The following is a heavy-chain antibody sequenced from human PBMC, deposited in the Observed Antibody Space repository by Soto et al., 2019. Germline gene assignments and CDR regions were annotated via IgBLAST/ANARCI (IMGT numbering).Heavy chain of an antibody. J-gene: IGHJ3*02. CDR3: ARHRIAVADDAFDI. D-gene: IGHD6-19*01. CDR2: IDPSDSYT. CDR1: GYSFTSYW. V-gene: IGHV5-10-1*01. Sequence: GESLKISCNGSGYSFTSYWISWVLHMPGKGLEWMGRIDPSDSYTNYSPSFQGHVTISADKSISTAYLQWSSLKASDTAMYYCARHRIAVADDAFDIWGQGTMVTVSS.